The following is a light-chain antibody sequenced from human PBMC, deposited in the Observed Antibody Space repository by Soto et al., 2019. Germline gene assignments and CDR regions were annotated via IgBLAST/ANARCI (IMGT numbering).Light chain of an antibody. CDR2: AAT. CDR3: QQGYTTPGT. V-gene: IGKV1-39*01. Sequence: DIQMTQSPSSLSASVGDRVTITCRASQSIGAHLNWYQQKPGKAPKVLIYAATNLESGVPSRFSGSGSGTEFTLTISSLQPEDFATYYCQQGYTTPGTFGQGTKVE. J-gene: IGKJ1*01. CDR1: QSIGAH.